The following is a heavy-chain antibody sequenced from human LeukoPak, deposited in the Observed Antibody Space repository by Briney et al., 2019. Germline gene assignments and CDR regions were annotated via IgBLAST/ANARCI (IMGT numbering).Heavy chain of an antibody. CDR2: ISYDGRNK. J-gene: IGHJ4*02. V-gene: IGHV3-30*18. CDR1: GFTFTNYG. CDR3: AKDVGERYYFDY. Sequence: PGRSLRLSCAASGFTFTNYGMHWVRQAPGKGPEWVAVISYDGRNKYYTDSVKGRFTISRDNSKNTLYLQMNSLRAEDTAVYYCAKDVGERYYFDYWGQGTLVTVSS.